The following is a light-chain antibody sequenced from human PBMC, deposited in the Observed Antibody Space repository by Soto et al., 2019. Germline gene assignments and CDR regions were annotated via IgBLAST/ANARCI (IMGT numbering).Light chain of an antibody. V-gene: IGLV2-8*01. J-gene: IGLJ2*01. CDR1: SNDVGGYNL. CDR3: SSYAGSNNLV. CDR2: EVS. Sequence: QSALTQPASVSGSPGQSITISCTGTSNDVGGYNLVSWYQHHPGKAPKLIIYEVSKRPSGVPDRFSGSKSDNTASLTVSGLQAEDEADYYCSSYAGSNNLVFGGGTKLTVL.